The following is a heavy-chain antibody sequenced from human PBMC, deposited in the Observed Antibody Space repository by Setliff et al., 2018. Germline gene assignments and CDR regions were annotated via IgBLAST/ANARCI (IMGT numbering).Heavy chain of an antibody. CDR3: VRNPLGPEASTPGGY. D-gene: IGHD3-16*01. CDR1: GYSFISYD. CDR2: MNPERDNT. Sequence: GASVKVSCKASGYSFISYDTNWVRQAPGQGLEWMGWMNPERDNTGYAQKFQGRVTMTGHASINTAYMELTSLTSEDTAVYYCVRNPLGPEASTPGGYWGQGTLVTVSS. J-gene: IGHJ4*02. V-gene: IGHV1-8*01.